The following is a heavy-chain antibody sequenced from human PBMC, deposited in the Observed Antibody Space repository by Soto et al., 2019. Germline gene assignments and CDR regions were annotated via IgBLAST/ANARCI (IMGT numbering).Heavy chain of an antibody. J-gene: IGHJ4*02. CDR2: IWYDGSNK. V-gene: IGHV3-33*01. CDR3: ARDPSMVRGVLDY. Sequence: GGSLRLSCAASGFTFSSYGMHWVRQAPGKGLEWVAVIWYDGSNKYYADSVKGRFTISRDNSKNTLYLQMNSLRAEDTAVYYCARDPSMVRGVLDYWGQGTLVTVSS. D-gene: IGHD3-10*01. CDR1: GFTFSSYG.